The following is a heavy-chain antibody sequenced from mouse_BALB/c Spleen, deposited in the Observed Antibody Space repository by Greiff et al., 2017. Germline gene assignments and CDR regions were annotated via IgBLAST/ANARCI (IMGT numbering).Heavy chain of an antibody. Sequence: EVQLVESGGGLVKPGGSLKLSCAASGFTFSDYYMYWVRQTPEKRLEWVATISDGGSYTYYPDSVKGRFTISRDNAKNNLYLQMSSLKSEDTAMYYCARALITTVVRGTGFAYWGQGTLVTVSA. V-gene: IGHV5-4*02. CDR2: ISDGGSYT. CDR1: GFTFSDYY. CDR3: ARALITTVVRGTGFAY. D-gene: IGHD1-1*01. J-gene: IGHJ3*01.